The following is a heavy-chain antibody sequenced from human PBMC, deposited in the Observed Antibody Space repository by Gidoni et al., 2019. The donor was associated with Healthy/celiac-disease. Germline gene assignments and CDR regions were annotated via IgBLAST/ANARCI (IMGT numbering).Heavy chain of an antibody. CDR3: ASVVRGVRGVSNAFDI. D-gene: IGHD3-10*01. J-gene: IGHJ3*02. Sequence: CGSSISSGGYSWSWIRQPPGKGLEWIGYIYHSGSTYYNPSLKSRVTISVDRSKNQFSLKLSSVTAADTAVYYCASVVRGVRGVSNAFDIWGQGTMVTVSS. CDR2: IYHSGST. CDR1: GSSISSGGYS. V-gene: IGHV4-30-2*01.